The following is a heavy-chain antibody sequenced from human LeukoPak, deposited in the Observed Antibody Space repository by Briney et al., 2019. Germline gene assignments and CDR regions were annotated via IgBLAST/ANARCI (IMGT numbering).Heavy chain of an antibody. D-gene: IGHD6-19*01. Sequence: SQTLSLTCTISGDSVSSNSAAWNWIRQSPSRGLEWLGMTYYRSKWYNDYAVSVKSRITINPDTSKNQYSLQLSSVTPEDTAVYYCARDDVIAVAGRFDYWGQGTLVTVSS. CDR1: GDSVSSNSAA. J-gene: IGHJ4*02. CDR3: ARDDVIAVAGRFDY. V-gene: IGHV6-1*01. CDR2: TYYRSKWYN.